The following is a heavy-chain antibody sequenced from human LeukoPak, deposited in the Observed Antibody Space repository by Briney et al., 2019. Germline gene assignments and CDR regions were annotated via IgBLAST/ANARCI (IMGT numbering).Heavy chain of an antibody. CDR2: INPNSGGT. CDR3: ARLPDPEYYYDSSSGRGAFDI. V-gene: IGHV1-2*02. CDR1: GYTFTGYY. Sequence: GASVKVSCKASGYTFTGYYMHWVRQAPGQGLEWMGWINPNSGGTNYAQKFQGRVTMTRDTSISTAYMELSRLRSDDTAVYYCARLPDPEYYYDSSSGRGAFDIWGQGTMVTVSS. D-gene: IGHD3-22*01. J-gene: IGHJ3*02.